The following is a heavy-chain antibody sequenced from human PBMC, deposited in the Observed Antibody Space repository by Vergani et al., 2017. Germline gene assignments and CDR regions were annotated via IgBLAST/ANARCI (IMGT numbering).Heavy chain of an antibody. J-gene: IGHJ4*02. CDR1: GFTFSSYG. D-gene: IGHD3-9*01. V-gene: IGHV3-30*03. CDR2: ISYDGSNK. CDR3: ARVYFDCPDY. Sequence: QVQLVESGGGVVQPGRSLRLSCAASGFTFSSYGMHWVRQAPGKGLEWVAVISYDGSNKYYADSVKGRFTISRDNSKNTLYLQMNSLRAEDTAVYYCARVYFDCPDYWGQGTLVTVSS.